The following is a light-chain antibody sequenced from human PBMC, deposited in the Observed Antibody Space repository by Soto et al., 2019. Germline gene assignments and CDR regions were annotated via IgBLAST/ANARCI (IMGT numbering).Light chain of an antibody. V-gene: IGKV3-20*01. CDR3: KPNGTSCWT. J-gene: IGKJ1*01. CDR2: GAS. Sequence: DIGLTQSPGTLALSPGERATLSCRASQSVSNNDLAWYQQKPGQAPRLLIDGASSRATGIPERFRGSGSGTDFTFTISRLEPVDFGVNYCKPNGTSCWTFGQATKVVTK. CDR1: QSVSNND.